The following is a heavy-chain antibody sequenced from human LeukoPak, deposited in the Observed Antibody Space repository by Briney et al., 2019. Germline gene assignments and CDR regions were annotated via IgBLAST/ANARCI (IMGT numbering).Heavy chain of an antibody. CDR1: GFTFKNSW. J-gene: IGHJ4*02. D-gene: IGHD3-3*01. V-gene: IGHV3-21*01. Sequence: GGSLRLSCAASGFTFKNSWMSWVRQAPGKGLEWVSCITSSSNYIYYADSVKGRFTVSRDNAKNSLYLQMNSLRAEDTAVYYCARDSAIFGVVYDYWGQGTLVTVSS. CDR2: ITSSSNYI. CDR3: ARDSAIFGVVYDY.